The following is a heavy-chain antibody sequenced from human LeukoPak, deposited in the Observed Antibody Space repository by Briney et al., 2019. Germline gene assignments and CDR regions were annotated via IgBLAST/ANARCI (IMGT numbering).Heavy chain of an antibody. V-gene: IGHV4-59*01. CDR2: IYYGGSS. CDR1: GDSISTWY. J-gene: IGHJ5*02. D-gene: IGHD3-10*01. Sequence: SETLSLTCTVSGDSISTWYWSWLRQPPGKGLEWTGSIYYGGSSNYNPSLKSRVTISVDTSKNQFSLKLSSVIVADTAIYYCARADSGSWIDPWGQGALVTVSS. CDR3: ARADSGSWIDP.